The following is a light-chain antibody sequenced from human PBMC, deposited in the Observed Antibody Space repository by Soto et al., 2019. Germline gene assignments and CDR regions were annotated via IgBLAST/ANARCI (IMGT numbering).Light chain of an antibody. J-gene: IGKJ1*01. V-gene: IGKV3-15*01. Sequence: IAVTQSPATLSVSPWDRAALSCRTSQSVNTNFAWYQHKPGQAPRLLVFGASTRATGVPARFSGSGSGKEFTLTISSLQSEDSAVYSCQQYNNWPSWTFGQGTKVDIK. CDR3: QQYNNWPSWT. CDR1: QSVNTN. CDR2: GAS.